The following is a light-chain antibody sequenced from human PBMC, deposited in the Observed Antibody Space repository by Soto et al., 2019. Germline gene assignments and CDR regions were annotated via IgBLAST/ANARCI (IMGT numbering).Light chain of an antibody. J-gene: IGLJ2*01. V-gene: IGLV1-40*01. Sequence: QSVLTQPPSVSGAPGQRVTISCTVSSSNVGATSDVHWYQQLPGTAPKLLIYDNNNRPSGVPDRFSGSRSGTSASLVITGLQAEDEADYYCQSFDTSLSGSVFGGGTKVTVL. CDR3: QSFDTSLSGSV. CDR1: SSNVGATSD. CDR2: DNN.